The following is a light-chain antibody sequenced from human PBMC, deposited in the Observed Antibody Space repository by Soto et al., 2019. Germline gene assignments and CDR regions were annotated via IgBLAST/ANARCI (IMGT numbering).Light chain of an antibody. CDR1: QSISSW. Sequence: DIQMTQSPSTLSASVGDRVTITCRASQSISSWLAWYQQKPGKAPKLLIYDASSLESGVPSRFSGSGSRTEFTLTISSLQPDDFATYYCQQYNSYSHGTFGQGTKVEIK. CDR3: QQYNSYSHGT. V-gene: IGKV1-5*01. CDR2: DAS. J-gene: IGKJ1*01.